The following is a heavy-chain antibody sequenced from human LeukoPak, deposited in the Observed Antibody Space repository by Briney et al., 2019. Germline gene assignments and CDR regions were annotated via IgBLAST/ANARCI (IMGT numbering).Heavy chain of an antibody. Sequence: PGGSLRLSCAASGFTFSSTSMNWVRQAPGKALEWVSSISSGSSYIFYADSVKGRFTISRDNAKNSLDLQMNSLRAEDTAVYYWAREFFDREGGTTVLDYWGQGTLVTVSS. V-gene: IGHV3-21*01. J-gene: IGHJ4*02. CDR1: GFTFSSTS. D-gene: IGHD1-26*01. CDR3: AREFFDREGGTTVLDY. CDR2: ISSGSSYI.